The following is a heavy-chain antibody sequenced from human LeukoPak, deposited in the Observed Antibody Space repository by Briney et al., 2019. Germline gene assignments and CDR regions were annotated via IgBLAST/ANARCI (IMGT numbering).Heavy chain of an antibody. D-gene: IGHD3-9*01. Sequence: GGSLRLSWAASGFTFSSYEMNWVRQAPGKGLEWVSYISSSGSTIYYADSVKGRFTISRDNAKNSLYLQMNSLRAEDTAVYYCARVIRFFDWSFDYWGQGTTVTVSS. CDR2: ISSSGSTI. CDR1: GFTFSSYE. CDR3: ARVIRFFDWSFDY. V-gene: IGHV3-48*03. J-gene: IGHJ4*03.